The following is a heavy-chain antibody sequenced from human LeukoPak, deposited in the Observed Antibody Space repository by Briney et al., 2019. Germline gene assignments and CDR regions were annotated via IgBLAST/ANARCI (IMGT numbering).Heavy chain of an antibody. CDR3: ARVLRYDYWRAYYLDY. D-gene: IGHD3-3*01. Sequence: ASVKVSCKDSGYTFNRYDISWVRPAPGQGLEWMAWLSTYNGNTNDPLKVQGSATINSDTSKSTAYMELMSLRSDDTAVYCCARVLRYDYWRAYYLDYGGEETLVTVP. V-gene: IGHV1-18*01. J-gene: IGHJ4*02. CDR1: GYTFNRYD. CDR2: LSTYNGNT.